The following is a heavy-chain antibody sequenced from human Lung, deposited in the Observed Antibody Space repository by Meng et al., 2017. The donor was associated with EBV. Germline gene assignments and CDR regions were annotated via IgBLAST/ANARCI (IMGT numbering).Heavy chain of an antibody. CDR1: GGSVSSGSYY. D-gene: IGHD4-17*01. CDR2: IYYSGST. Sequence: QVQLQESGPGLVKPAETPSLTCTASGGSVSSGSYYWSWIRQPPGKGLEWIGYIYYSGSTNYNPSLKSRVTISVDTSKNQFSLKLSSVTAADTAVYYCARGGMTTVTTYYFDYWGQGTLVTGSS. J-gene: IGHJ4*02. V-gene: IGHV4-61*01. CDR3: ARGGMTTVTTYYFDY.